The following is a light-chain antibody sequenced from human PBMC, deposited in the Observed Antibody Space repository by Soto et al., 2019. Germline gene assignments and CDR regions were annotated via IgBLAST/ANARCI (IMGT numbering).Light chain of an antibody. J-gene: IGKJ4*01. V-gene: IGKV3-11*01. Sequence: EIVLTQSPATLSLSPGERVTLSCRASQSVGSYLAWYQQKPGQAPRLLIYDASNRATGIPARFSGSGSGTDFTLTISSLAPEDFAVYYCQQRSNWPLTFGGGTKVEIK. CDR3: QQRSNWPLT. CDR2: DAS. CDR1: QSVGSY.